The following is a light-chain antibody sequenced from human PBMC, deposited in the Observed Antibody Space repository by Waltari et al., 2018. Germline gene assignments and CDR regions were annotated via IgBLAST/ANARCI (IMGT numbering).Light chain of an antibody. Sequence: DIVMTQSPDFLPGSLGERATISCKSSQSIFHRSTYWDALAWFQQTPGHPRKLLIYWTSTRECGVPDRFSGSGSGTDFTLTISSLQAEDVAVYYCQQYYTTPYTFGPGTKLEIK. CDR3: QQYYTTPYT. V-gene: IGKV4-1*01. CDR1: QSIFHRSTYWDA. J-gene: IGKJ2*01. CDR2: WTS.